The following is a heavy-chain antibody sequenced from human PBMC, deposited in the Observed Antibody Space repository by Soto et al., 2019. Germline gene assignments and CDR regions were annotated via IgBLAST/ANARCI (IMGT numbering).Heavy chain of an antibody. D-gene: IGHD5-18*01. V-gene: IGHV5-51*01. CDR2: IYPGDSDS. CDR3: ARGLVDTASTNGFNI. CDR1: GYSFISYW. J-gene: IGHJ3*02. Sequence: GESLKISCKGSGYSFISYWIGWVRQMPGKGLEWMGIIYPGDSDSRYSPSFQGQVSISVDKSISTAYLQWSSLKASDTAMYYCARGLVDTASTNGFNIWGQGKMVTVS.